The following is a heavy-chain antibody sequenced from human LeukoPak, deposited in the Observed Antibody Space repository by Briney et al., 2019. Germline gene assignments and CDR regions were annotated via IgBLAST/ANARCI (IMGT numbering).Heavy chain of an antibody. CDR1: GGSISSGSYY. Sequence: TPSQTLSLTCTVSGGSISSGSYYWSWIRPPAGKGLEWIGRIYTSGSTNYNPSLKSRVTISVDTSKNQFSLKLSSVTAADTAVYYCAREVAVASIYLWGQGTLVTVSS. D-gene: IGHD6-19*01. J-gene: IGHJ4*02. CDR3: AREVAVASIYL. CDR2: IYTSGST. V-gene: IGHV4-61*02.